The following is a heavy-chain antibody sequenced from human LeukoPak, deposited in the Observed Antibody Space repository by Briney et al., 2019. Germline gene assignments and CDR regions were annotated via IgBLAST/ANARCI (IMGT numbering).Heavy chain of an antibody. CDR3: ARVTIFAY. D-gene: IGHD3-3*01. J-gene: IGHJ4*02. CDR1: GFTFSSYS. V-gene: IGHV3-48*01. Sequence: GGSLRLSCAASGFTFSSYSMNWVRQAPGKGLEWVSYISSSSTIYYADSVKGRFTISRDNAKNSLYLQMNSLRAEDTAVYYCARVTIFAYWGQGTLVTVSS. CDR2: ISSSSTI.